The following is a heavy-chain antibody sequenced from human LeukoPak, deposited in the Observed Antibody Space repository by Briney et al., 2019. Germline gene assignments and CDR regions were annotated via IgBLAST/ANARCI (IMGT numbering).Heavy chain of an antibody. Sequence: PGGSLRLSCAASGFTFSSYAMHWVRQAPGKGLEYVSAISSNGGSTYYANSVKGRFTISRDNSKNTLYLQMGSLRAEDMAVYYCARRDFWRGYQDYWGQGTLVTVSS. CDR3: ARRDFWRGYQDY. CDR2: ISSNGGST. CDR1: GFTFSSYA. D-gene: IGHD3-3*01. J-gene: IGHJ4*02. V-gene: IGHV3-64*01.